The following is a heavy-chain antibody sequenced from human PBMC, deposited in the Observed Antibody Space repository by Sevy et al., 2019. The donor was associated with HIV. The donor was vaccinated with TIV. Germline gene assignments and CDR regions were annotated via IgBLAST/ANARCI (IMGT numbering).Heavy chain of an antibody. CDR1: GFTFSSYT. J-gene: IGHJ4*02. V-gene: IGHV3-21*01. Sequence: GGSLRLSCAASGFTFSSYTMNWVRQAPGKGLEWVSSISSSSTYIYYEDSLKGRFTISRDNAKNSVYLKMNSLRAEDTAVYYCARDGGCTSTSCLLYFDYWGQGTLVTVSS. D-gene: IGHD2-2*01. CDR2: ISSSSTYI. CDR3: ARDGGCTSTSCLLYFDY.